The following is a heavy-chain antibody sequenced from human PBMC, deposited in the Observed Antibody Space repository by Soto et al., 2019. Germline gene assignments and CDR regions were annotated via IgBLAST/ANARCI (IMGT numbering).Heavy chain of an antibody. CDR2: TSSDGANK. V-gene: IGHV3-30*04. J-gene: IGHJ6*02. D-gene: IGHD3-10*01. CDR1: GFTFSMYA. Sequence: QVQVVESGGGEVQPGRSPSLSCAVSGFTFSMYAMHWARQAPGKGLEWVAVTSSDGANKYYADSVKGRFTISRDNSKATVFLQMNSLRPEDTAVYYCENDPLQRWGVADVWGPGTTGSVSS. CDR3: ENDPLQRWGVADV.